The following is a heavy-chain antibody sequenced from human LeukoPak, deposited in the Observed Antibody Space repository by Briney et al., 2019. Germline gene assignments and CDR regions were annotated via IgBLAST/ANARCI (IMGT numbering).Heavy chain of an antibody. CDR2: IDPDDSYT. V-gene: IGHV5-10-1*01. Sequence: GESLKISCKGSGYSFTSYWISWVRQMPGKGLEWMGRIDPDDSYTNYSPSFQGHVTISADKSITTAYLQWSSLKASDTAMYYCARPTLRYFVGGPSANDAFDIWGQGTMVTVSP. CDR1: GYSFTSYW. D-gene: IGHD3-9*01. CDR3: ARPTLRYFVGGPSANDAFDI. J-gene: IGHJ3*02.